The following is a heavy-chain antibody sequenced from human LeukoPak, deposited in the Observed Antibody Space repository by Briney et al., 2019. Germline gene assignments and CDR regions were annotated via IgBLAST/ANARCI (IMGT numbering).Heavy chain of an antibody. CDR2: ISSSSTFI. CDR3: ARFSSSWRNTYYYYMDV. Sequence: PGGSLRLSCAASGFTFRSFSMNWVRQAPGKGLEWVSSISSSSTFIYYADSLKGRFTISRDNAKNSLYLQMNNLRAEDTAVYYCARFSSSWRNTYYYYMDVWGKGTTVTVSS. D-gene: IGHD6-13*01. J-gene: IGHJ6*03. V-gene: IGHV3-21*01. CDR1: GFTFRSFS.